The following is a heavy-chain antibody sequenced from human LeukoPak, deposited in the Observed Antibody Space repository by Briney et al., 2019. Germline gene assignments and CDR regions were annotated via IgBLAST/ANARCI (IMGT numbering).Heavy chain of an antibody. CDR2: INHSGST. CDR3: AAEYSSSFD. CDR1: GESFSNYY. D-gene: IGHD6-6*01. V-gene: IGHV4-34*01. J-gene: IGHJ4*02. Sequence: SETLSLTCAVSGESFSNYYWSWIRQPPGKGLEWIGEINHSGSTNYNPSLKSRVTISVDTSKNQFSLKLSSVTAADTAVYYCAAEYSSSFDWGQGTLVTVSS.